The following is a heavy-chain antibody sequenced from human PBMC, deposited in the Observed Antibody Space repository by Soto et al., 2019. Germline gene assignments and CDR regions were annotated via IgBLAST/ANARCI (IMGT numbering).Heavy chain of an antibody. CDR3: ARSVEGHFGH. J-gene: IGHJ4*02. CDR1: GFTFRVYS. V-gene: IGHV3-48*02. CDR2: MTSDMKTI. D-gene: IGHD6-19*01. Sequence: EVQLVESGGGLIQPGGSLRLSCAASGFTFRVYSMNWIRQAPGKGLEWISYMTSDMKTIHYADSVKGRFTISRDNDKNSVYLQMTSLRDEDTAVYYCARSVEGHFGHWGQGSLVTVSS.